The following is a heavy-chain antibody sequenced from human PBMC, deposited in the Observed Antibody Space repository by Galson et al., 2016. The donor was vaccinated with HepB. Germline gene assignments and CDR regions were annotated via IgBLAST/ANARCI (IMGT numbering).Heavy chain of an antibody. V-gene: IGHV3-30*04. D-gene: IGHD1-1*01. Sequence: SLRLSCAASRFTFSRYAMHWVRQAPGKGLEWVAVISYDGSNQYYADSVKGRFTIFRDNSKNTLFMQMNSLRVEDTAVYYCARAERGHRFQHWGQGTLVTVSS. CDR1: RFTFSRYA. CDR3: ARAERGHRFQH. J-gene: IGHJ1*01. CDR2: ISYDGSNQ.